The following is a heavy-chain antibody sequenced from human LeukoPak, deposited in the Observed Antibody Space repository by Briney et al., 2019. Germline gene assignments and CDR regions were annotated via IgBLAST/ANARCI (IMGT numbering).Heavy chain of an antibody. CDR2: IRGSGEST. CDR3: ARGIAVAGIYFDY. CDR1: GFIFNTYA. Sequence: AGGSLRLSCAASGFIFNTYAMSWVRQAPGKGLEWVSTIRGSGESTHYADSVQGRFTISRDNSLYTVYLQMDSLRGDDTAVYYCARGIAVAGIYFDYWGQGTLVTVSS. V-gene: IGHV3-23*01. J-gene: IGHJ4*02. D-gene: IGHD6-19*01.